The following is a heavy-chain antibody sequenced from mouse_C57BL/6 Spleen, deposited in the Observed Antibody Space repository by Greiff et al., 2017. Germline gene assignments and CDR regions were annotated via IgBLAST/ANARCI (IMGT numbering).Heavy chain of an antibody. D-gene: IGHD2-2*01. CDR3: ARWMVTTLY. J-gene: IGHJ2*01. V-gene: IGHV1-81*01. CDR2: IYPRSGNT. CDR1: GYTFTSYG. Sequence: QVQLKESGAELARPGASVKLSCKASGYTFTSYGISWVKQRTGPGLEWIGEIYPRSGNTYYNEKFKGKATLTADKSSSTAYMELRSLTSEDSAVYFCARWMVTTLYWGQGTTLTVSS.